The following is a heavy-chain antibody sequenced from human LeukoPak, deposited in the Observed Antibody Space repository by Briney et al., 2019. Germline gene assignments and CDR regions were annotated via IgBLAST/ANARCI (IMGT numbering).Heavy chain of an antibody. J-gene: IGHJ6*02. Sequence: SETLSLTCAVSGASIDSHSWWSWVRRPPGKGLEWIGEIYHSGGANYKPSLKSRVTMSVDTSKNQFSLKLSSVTAADTAIYYCARWRYLDVWGQGTTVTVSS. V-gene: IGHV4/OR15-8*01. CDR3: ARWRYLDV. CDR2: IYHSGGA. D-gene: IGHD3-9*01. CDR1: GASIDSHSW.